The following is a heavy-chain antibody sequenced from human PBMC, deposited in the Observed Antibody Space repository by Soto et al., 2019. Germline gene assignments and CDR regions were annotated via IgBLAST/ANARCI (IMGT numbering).Heavy chain of an antibody. D-gene: IGHD5-12*01. Sequence: GGSLRLSCAASGFTFSSYAMSWVRQAPGKGLEWVSSISSSSSYIYYADSVKGRFTISRDNAKNSLYLQMNSLRAEDTAVYYCARESLSGYNDYWGQGTLVTVSS. V-gene: IGHV3-21*01. CDR3: ARESLSGYNDY. CDR1: GFTFSSYA. CDR2: ISSSSSYI. J-gene: IGHJ4*02.